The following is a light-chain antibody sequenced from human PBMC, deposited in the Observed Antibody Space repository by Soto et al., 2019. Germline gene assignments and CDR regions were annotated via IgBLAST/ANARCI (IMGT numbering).Light chain of an antibody. CDR2: DAS. CDR3: QQYGRSPTT. V-gene: IGKV3-11*01. CDR1: QSVSSY. Sequence: EIVLTQSPATLSLSPGERATLSCRASQSVSSYLAWYQQKPGQAPRLLIYDASNRATGIPARFSGSGSGTDFTLTISSLEPEDCAVYYCQQYGRSPTTFGQGTKLDIK. J-gene: IGKJ1*01.